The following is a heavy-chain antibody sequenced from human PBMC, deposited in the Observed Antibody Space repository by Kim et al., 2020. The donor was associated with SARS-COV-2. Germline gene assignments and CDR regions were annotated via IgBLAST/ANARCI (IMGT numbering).Heavy chain of an antibody. CDR1: GFTFINFV. V-gene: IGHV3-23*01. D-gene: IGHD3-10*01. Sequence: GGSLRLSCVASGFTFINFVMTWVRQAPGKGLEWVSSISRSGGHTSYADSVRGRFTISRDNSKDTVYLQMNILRAEDAATYYCAKYRLSGSYYDFDFWGPETRVTVS. J-gene: IGHJ4*02. CDR3: AKYRLSGSYYDFDF. CDR2: ISRSGGHT.